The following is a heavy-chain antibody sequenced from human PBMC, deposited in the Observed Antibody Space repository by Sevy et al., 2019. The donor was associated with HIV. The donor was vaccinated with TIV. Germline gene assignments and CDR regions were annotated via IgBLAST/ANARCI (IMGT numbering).Heavy chain of an antibody. CDR1: GYTFTTYG. Sequence: ASVKVSCKASGYTFTTYGINWVRPAPGQGLEWMGWISGFNGNTNYAQKVQGRVTMTTDKSTRTAYMELRSLRSEDTAVYYGARDKVDSSGYYKPDGFDIWGQGTMVTVSS. CDR3: ARDKVDSSGYYKPDGFDI. D-gene: IGHD3-22*01. CDR2: ISGFNGNT. V-gene: IGHV1-18*04. J-gene: IGHJ3*02.